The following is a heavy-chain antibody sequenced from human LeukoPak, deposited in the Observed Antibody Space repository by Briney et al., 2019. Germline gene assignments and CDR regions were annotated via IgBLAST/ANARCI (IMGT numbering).Heavy chain of an antibody. Sequence: GGSLRLSCTASGFTFGDYAMSWFRQAPGKGLEWVGFIRSKAYGGTTEYAASVKGRFTISRDDSKNTVYLQMNSLRAEDTALYYCARGIAAAGNPNWFDPWGQGTLVTVSS. V-gene: IGHV3-49*03. CDR3: ARGIAAAGNPNWFDP. D-gene: IGHD6-13*01. CDR1: GFTFGDYA. CDR2: IRSKAYGGTT. J-gene: IGHJ5*02.